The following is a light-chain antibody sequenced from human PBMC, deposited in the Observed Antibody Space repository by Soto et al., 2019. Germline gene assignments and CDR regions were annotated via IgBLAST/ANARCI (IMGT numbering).Light chain of an antibody. V-gene: IGKV1-5*01. CDR1: QSISSW. CDR2: DAS. J-gene: IGKJ2*01. CDR3: QQYNSYPYT. Sequence: DIQMTQSPSTLSASVGDRVTITCRASQSISSWLAWYQQKPGKAPTLLIYDASSLERGVPSRFSGSGSGTEFTLTISSLQPDDFATYYCQQYNSYPYTFGQGIKLEIK.